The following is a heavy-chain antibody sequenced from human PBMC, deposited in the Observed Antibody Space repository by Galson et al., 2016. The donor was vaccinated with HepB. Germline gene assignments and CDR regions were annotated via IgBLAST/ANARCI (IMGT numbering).Heavy chain of an antibody. D-gene: IGHD6-19*01. CDR3: SQDQSSVGRENSFDP. V-gene: IGHV3-23*01. CDR2: ITGSGATT. Sequence: SLRLSCASSGLTFSSYAMSWVRQAPGKGLQWVAGITGSGATTDYADSVKGRFTISSDNSKNTLYLQMNSLRAEDTALYYCSQDQSSVGRENSFDPWGQGTLVTVSS. CDR1: GLTFSSYA. J-gene: IGHJ5*02.